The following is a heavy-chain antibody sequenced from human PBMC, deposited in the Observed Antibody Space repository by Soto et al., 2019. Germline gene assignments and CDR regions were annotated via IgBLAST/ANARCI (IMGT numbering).Heavy chain of an antibody. CDR2: INPNSGGT. Sequence: ASVKVSCKASGYTFPGYYMHWVRQAPGQGLEWMGWINPNSGGTNYAQKFQGWVTMTRDTSISTAYMELSRLRSDDTAVYYCARGGEGYCSGGSCYSPNYYYYMDVWGKGTTVTVSS. V-gene: IGHV1-2*04. D-gene: IGHD2-15*01. CDR3: ARGGEGYCSGGSCYSPNYYYYMDV. CDR1: GYTFPGYY. J-gene: IGHJ6*03.